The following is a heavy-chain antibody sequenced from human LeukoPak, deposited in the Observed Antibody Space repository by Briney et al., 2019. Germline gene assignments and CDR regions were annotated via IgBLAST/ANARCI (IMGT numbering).Heavy chain of an antibody. V-gene: IGHV4-61*02. D-gene: IGHD5-18*01. J-gene: IGHJ4*02. CDR1: GGAISSGRYH. CDR3: ARGGCRYGFGIRANRDQYYFDY. Sequence: SETLSLTCTGTGGAISSGRYHWSWIPQPTGKGLEWVGRIYTSGRTHYNPSLKSRVSISVDTSKSQCSLKLSSVTAADTAVYYCARGGCRYGFGIRANRDQYYFDYWGQGTLVTVSS. CDR2: IYTSGRT.